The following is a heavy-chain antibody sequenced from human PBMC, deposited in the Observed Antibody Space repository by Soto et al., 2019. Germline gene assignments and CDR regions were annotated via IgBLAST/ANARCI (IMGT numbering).Heavy chain of an antibody. D-gene: IGHD3-22*01. J-gene: IGHJ3*02. CDR3: AKDTGGRCFDNSGYYSPGFDI. Sequence: GGSLRLSCAASGFTFSTYWMSWVRQAPGKGLELVANIKQDGSEKYYVDSVKGRFTISRDNAKNSLYLQMNSLRAEDTAVYYCAKDTGGRCFDNSGYYSPGFDIWAQGTMVTVSS. CDR1: GFTFSTYW. CDR2: IKQDGSEK. V-gene: IGHV3-7*01.